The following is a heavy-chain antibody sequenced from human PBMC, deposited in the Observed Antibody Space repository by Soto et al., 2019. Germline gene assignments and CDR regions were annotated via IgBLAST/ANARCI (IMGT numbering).Heavy chain of an antibody. CDR1: GFTFSNYW. CDR3: ARAGSENDY. D-gene: IGHD3-10*01. Sequence: GGSLRLSCAASGFTFSNYWMSWVRQAPGKGLEWVANIKQDGSERNYVDSVKGRFTISRDNAKNSLYLQLDSLRAEDTSVYYCARAGSENDYWGQGTLVTVSS. J-gene: IGHJ4*02. CDR2: IKQDGSER. V-gene: IGHV3-7*05.